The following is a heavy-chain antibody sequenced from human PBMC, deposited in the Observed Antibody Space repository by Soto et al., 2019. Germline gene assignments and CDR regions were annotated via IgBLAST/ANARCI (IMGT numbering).Heavy chain of an antibody. V-gene: IGHV4-31*03. J-gene: IGHJ4*02. D-gene: IGHD5-12*01. Sequence: SSETLSLTCTVSGGSISSGGYYWSWIRQHPGKGLEWIGYIYYSGSTYYNPSLKSRVTISVDTSKNQFSLKLSSVTAADTAVYYCARVLSRGPTFDYWGQGTLVTVSS. CDR3: ARVLSRGPTFDY. CDR1: GGSISSGGYY. CDR2: IYYSGST.